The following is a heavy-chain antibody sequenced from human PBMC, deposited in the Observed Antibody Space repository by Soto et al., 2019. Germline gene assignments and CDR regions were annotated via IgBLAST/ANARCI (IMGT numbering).Heavy chain of an antibody. CDR2: SSNSGTFS. D-gene: IGHD1-1*01. CDR1: GFTFSDYY. CDR3: AGSGDNYNRLDY. J-gene: IGHJ4*02. Sequence: GGSLRLSCEGSGFTFSDYYISWIRQAPGKGLEWISYSSNSGTFSRYADSVKGRFSISRDNTKNLLYLQMNSLRAEDTAVYYCAGSGDNYNRLDYWGQGTPVTVSS. V-gene: IGHV3-11*06.